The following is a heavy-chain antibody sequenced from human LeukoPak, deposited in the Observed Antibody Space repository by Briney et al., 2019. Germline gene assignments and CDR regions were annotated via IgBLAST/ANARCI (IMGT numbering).Heavy chain of an antibody. J-gene: IGHJ5*02. CDR3: ARSPPYYCSGSYHPHWFDP. Sequence: SVKVSCKASGGTFSSYAISWVRQAPGQGLEWMGRIIPILGIANYAQKFQGRVTITADKSTSPAYMELSSLRSEDTAVYYCARSPPYYCSGSYHPHWFDPWGQGSLVTVSS. D-gene: IGHD3-10*01. CDR2: IIPILGIA. CDR1: GGTFSSYA. V-gene: IGHV1-69*04.